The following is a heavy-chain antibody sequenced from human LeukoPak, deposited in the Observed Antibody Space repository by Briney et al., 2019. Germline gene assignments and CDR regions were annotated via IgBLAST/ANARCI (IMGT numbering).Heavy chain of an antibody. D-gene: IGHD6-19*01. Sequence: SQTLSLTCAISGDSVSSNSAAWNWIRQSPSRGLEWLGRTYYRSKWYNDYEVSVKSRITINPDTSKNQFSLQLNSVTPEDTAVYYCARTLIAVAGPNWFDPWGQGTLVTVSS. CDR2: TYYRSKWYN. CDR1: GDSVSSNSAA. CDR3: ARTLIAVAGPNWFDP. J-gene: IGHJ5*02. V-gene: IGHV6-1*01.